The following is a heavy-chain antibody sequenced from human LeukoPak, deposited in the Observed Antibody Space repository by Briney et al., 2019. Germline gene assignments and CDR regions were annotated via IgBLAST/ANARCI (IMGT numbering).Heavy chain of an antibody. CDR1: GFTFSSYG. Sequence: GRSLRLSCAASGFTFSSYGMHWVRQAPGKGLEWVAVISYDGSNKYYADSVKGRFTISRDNAKNSLYLQMNSLRAEDTAVYYCARYRLTIFGVVVVVFDIWGQGTMVTVSS. CDR3: ARYRLTIFGVVVVVFDI. J-gene: IGHJ3*02. D-gene: IGHD3-3*01. V-gene: IGHV3-30*03. CDR2: ISYDGSNK.